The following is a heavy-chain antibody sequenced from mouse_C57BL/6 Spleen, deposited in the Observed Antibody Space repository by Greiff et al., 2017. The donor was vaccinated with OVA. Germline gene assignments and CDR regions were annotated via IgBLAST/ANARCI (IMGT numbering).Heavy chain of an antibody. CDR1: GYAFSSSW. CDR3: ARSKGSSHRYYAMDY. V-gene: IGHV1-82*01. J-gene: IGHJ4*01. D-gene: IGHD1-1*01. CDR2: IYPGDGDT. Sequence: QVQLQQSGPELVKPGASVKISCKASGYAFSSSWMNWVKQRPGKGLEWIGRIYPGDGDTNYNGKFKGKATLTADKSSSTAYMQLSSLTSEDSAVYFGARSKGSSHRYYAMDYWGQGTSVTVSS.